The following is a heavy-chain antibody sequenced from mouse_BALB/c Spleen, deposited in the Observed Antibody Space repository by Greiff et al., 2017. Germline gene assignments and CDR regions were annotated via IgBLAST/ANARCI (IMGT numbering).Heavy chain of an antibody. CDR3: ARSGITCFAY. V-gene: IGHV3-2*02. CDR2: ISYSGST. Sequence: EVQLQQSGPGLVKPSQSLSLTCTVTGYSITSDYAWNWIRQFPGNKLEWMGYISYSGSTSYNPSLKSRISITRDTSKNQFFLQLNSVTTEDTATYYCARSGITCFAYWGQGTLVTVSA. D-gene: IGHD2-4*01. J-gene: IGHJ3*01. CDR1: GYSITSDYA.